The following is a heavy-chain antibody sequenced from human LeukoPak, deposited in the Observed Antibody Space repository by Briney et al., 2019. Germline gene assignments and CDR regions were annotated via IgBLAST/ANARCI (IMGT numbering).Heavy chain of an antibody. CDR3: AKDIAVVQGAFDI. D-gene: IGHD2-15*01. Sequence: PGGSLRLSCAASGFTFSNSAMSWVRPAPGKGLEWGSGISWNSGSIGYADSVKGRFTISRDNAKNSLYLQMNSLRAEDTALYYCAKDIAVVQGAFDIWGQGTMVTVSS. V-gene: IGHV3-9*01. J-gene: IGHJ3*02. CDR1: GFTFSNSA. CDR2: ISWNSGSI.